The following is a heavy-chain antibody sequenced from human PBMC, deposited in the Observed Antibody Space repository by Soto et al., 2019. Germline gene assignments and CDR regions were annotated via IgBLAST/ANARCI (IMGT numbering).Heavy chain of an antibody. V-gene: IGHV4-4*02. J-gene: IGHJ4*02. CDR1: GGSISNRNW. CDR3: AHRPIVGAAI. Sequence: QVQLQESGPGLLKPSGTLSLTCGVFGGSISNRNWWPWVRQPPGKGLDWIVGILHSGSNNYNWSLMGRVTISVDKANNQPSLKLSAVTAAVTDVYYCAHRPIVGAAIWGQGTLVTVSS. CDR2: ILHSGSN. D-gene: IGHD1-26*01.